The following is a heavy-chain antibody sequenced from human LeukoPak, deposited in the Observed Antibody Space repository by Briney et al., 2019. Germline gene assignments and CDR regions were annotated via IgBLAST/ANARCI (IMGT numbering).Heavy chain of an antibody. Sequence: SETLSLTCTVSGGSISSSYWSWIRQPPGKGLEWIGYIYYSGSTNYNPSLKSRVTISLDTSKNQFSLKLSSVSAADTAVYYCTRHLRGIEAPRPFDSWGQGTLVTVSS. J-gene: IGHJ4*02. CDR2: IYYSGST. CDR1: GGSISSSY. V-gene: IGHV4-59*01. D-gene: IGHD6-13*01. CDR3: TRHLRGIEAPRPFDS.